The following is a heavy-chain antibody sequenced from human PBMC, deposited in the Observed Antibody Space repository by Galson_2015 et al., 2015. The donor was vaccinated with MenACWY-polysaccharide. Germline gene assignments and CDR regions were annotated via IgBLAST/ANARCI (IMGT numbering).Heavy chain of an antibody. Sequence: SETLSLTCAVSDYSIRSGYFWGWIRQPPGKGLEWIASIFHSGTTYYNPSLKSRFTISVDTSKNQFSLKISSVTATDTAVYYCARVEKYSGSFYILYWGQGTLVTVSS. D-gene: IGHD1-26*01. V-gene: IGHV4-38-2*01. J-gene: IGHJ4*02. CDR2: IFHSGTT. CDR1: DYSIRSGYF. CDR3: ARVEKYSGSFYILY.